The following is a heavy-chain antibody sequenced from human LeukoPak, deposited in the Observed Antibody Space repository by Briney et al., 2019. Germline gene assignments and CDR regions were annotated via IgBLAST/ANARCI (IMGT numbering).Heavy chain of an antibody. CDR2: IYTSGST. J-gene: IGHJ4*02. D-gene: IGHD1-26*01. CDR1: GGSISSYY. Sequence: SETLSLTCTVSGGSISSYYWSWIRQPPGKGPEWIGYIYTSGSTNYNPSLKSRVTISVDTSKNQFSLKLSSVTAADTAVYYCARHGSGSSPFDYWGQGTLVTVSS. V-gene: IGHV4-4*09. CDR3: ARHGSGSSPFDY.